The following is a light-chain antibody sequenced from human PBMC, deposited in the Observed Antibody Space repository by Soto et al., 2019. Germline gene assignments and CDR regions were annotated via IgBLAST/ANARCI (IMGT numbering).Light chain of an antibody. Sequence: EAVMTQSPATLSVSPGERPTLSCRASQSVSSNLAWYQQKPGQAPRLLIYDASTRATGIPARFSGSGSGTPLPLTISSLQSEDFAVYYWQQYNTRPLTFGPGTKVDIK. CDR1: QSVSSN. CDR3: QQYNTRPLT. J-gene: IGKJ3*01. V-gene: IGKV3-15*01. CDR2: DAS.